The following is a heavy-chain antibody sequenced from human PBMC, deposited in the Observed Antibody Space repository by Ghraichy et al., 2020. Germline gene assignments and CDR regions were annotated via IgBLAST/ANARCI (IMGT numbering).Heavy chain of an antibody. CDR1: GFTFSTYG. V-gene: IGHV3-33*01. J-gene: IGHJ4*02. CDR2: IWYDGSIK. CDR3: ARGGGYCSGSSCYPKSGGFDY. Sequence: GGSLRLSCAASGFTFSTYGMHWVRQAPGKGLEWVAVIWYDGSIKYYADSVKGRFTISRDNSKNTLYLQMNSLRAEDTAVYYCARGGGYCSGSSCYPKSGGFDYWGQGTLVTVSS. D-gene: IGHD2-2*03.